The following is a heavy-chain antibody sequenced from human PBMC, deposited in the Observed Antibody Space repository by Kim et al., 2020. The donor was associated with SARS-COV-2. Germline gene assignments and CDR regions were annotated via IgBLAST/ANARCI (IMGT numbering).Heavy chain of an antibody. CDR3: AKGVHPPQPFSPSSPVRIPRRIRAAWPLAASHRTSFQN. Sequence: GGSLRLSCAASGFTFSSYAMSWVRQAPGKGLEWVSAISGSVGSTFYADSVKGRFTISRDNSKNTLYLQMNSLRAEDTAVYYCAKGVHPPQPFSPSSPVRIPRRIRAAWPLAASHRTSFQN. CDR2: ISGSVGST. J-gene: IGHJ1*01. CDR1: GFTFSSYA. D-gene: IGHD6-25*01. V-gene: IGHV3-23*01.